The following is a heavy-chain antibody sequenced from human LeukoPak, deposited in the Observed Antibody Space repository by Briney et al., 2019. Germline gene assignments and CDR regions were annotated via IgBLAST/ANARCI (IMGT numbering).Heavy chain of an antibody. CDR3: AKVAKYYYGSETYYFFEH. V-gene: IGHV3-7*01. D-gene: IGHD3-10*01. J-gene: IGHJ4*02. CDR1: GFTFSNYW. Sequence: GGSLRLSCAASGFTFSNYWMSWVRQAPGKGLEWVANIKQDGTEKYYVDSVKGRFTISRDNAKNSLYLQMNSLRVEDTAVYYCAKVAKYYYGSETYYFFEHWGQGTPVTASS. CDR2: IKQDGTEK.